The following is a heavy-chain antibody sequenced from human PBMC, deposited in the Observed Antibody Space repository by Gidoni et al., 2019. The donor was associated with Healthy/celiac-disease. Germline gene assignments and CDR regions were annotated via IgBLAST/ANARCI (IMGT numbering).Heavy chain of an antibody. J-gene: IGHJ4*02. CDR1: GFPFSSYA. Sequence: EVQLLESGGGLVQPGGSLRLSCAPSGFPFSSYAMSWVRQAPGKGLEWVSAISGSGGSTYYADSVKGRFTISRDNSKNTLYLQMNSLRAEDTAVYYCAKDLGEYGDYYFFDYWGQGTLVTVSS. V-gene: IGHV3-23*01. D-gene: IGHD4-17*01. CDR2: ISGSGGST. CDR3: AKDLGEYGDYYFFDY.